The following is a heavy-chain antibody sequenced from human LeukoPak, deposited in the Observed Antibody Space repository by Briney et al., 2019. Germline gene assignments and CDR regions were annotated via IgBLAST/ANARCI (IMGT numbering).Heavy chain of an antibody. Sequence: GGSLRLSCAASGFTFSGSAMHWVRQASGKGLEWVGRIRSKANSYATAYAASVKGRFTISRDDSKNTAYLQMNSLKTEDAAVYYSSSISPAGPDFWGQGTLVTVSS. V-gene: IGHV3-73*01. CDR3: SSISPAGPDF. D-gene: IGHD6-13*01. J-gene: IGHJ4*02. CDR2: IRSKANSYAT. CDR1: GFTFSGSA.